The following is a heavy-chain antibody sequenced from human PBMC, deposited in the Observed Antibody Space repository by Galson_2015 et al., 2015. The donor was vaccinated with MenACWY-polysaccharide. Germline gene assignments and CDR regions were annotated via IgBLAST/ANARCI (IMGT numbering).Heavy chain of an antibody. Sequence: SLRLSCAASGFTFDDYAMHWVRQAPGKGLEWVSGISWNSGGIGYADSVKGRFTISRDNAKNSLYLQMNSLRAEDAALYYCAKSSGRLWAFDYWGQGTLVTVSS. J-gene: IGHJ4*02. D-gene: IGHD4/OR15-4a*01. V-gene: IGHV3-9*01. CDR3: AKSSGRLWAFDY. CDR2: ISWNSGGI. CDR1: GFTFDDYA.